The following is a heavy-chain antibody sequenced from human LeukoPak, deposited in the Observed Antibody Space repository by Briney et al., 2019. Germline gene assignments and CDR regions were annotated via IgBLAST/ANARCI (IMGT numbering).Heavy chain of an antibody. CDR1: GYSFISSW. Sequence: GESLKISCKGSGYSFISSWIAWVRQMPGKGLEWMGLIYPGDSNTRYSPSFQGQVTISAARSINTAYPQWSSLKASDTAIYYCARQTRDAFDIWGQGTMVTVSS. D-gene: IGHD1-1*01. CDR3: ARQTRDAFDI. J-gene: IGHJ3*02. CDR2: IYPGDSNT. V-gene: IGHV5-51*01.